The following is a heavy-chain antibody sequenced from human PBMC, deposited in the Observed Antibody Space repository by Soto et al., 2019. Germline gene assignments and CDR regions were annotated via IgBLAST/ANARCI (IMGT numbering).Heavy chain of an antibody. Sequence: SVKVSFRASGYAFTSYYMHWVREAPGQGLEWMGIINPSGGSTSYAQKFQGRVTMTRDTSTSTVYMELSSLRSEDTAVYYCARGIAVTTGMDVWGQGTTVTVSS. V-gene: IGHV1-46*01. J-gene: IGHJ6*02. CDR3: ARGIAVTTGMDV. CDR2: INPSGGST. CDR1: GYAFTSYY. D-gene: IGHD6-19*01.